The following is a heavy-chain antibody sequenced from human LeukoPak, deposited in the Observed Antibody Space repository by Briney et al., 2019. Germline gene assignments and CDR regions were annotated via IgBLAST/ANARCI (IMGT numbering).Heavy chain of an antibody. CDR2: ISSSSSTI. Sequence: GGSLRLSCAASGFTFNTYSMNWVRQAPGKGLEWVSYISSSSSTIYYADSVKGRFTISRDNSKNTLYLQMNSLRAEDTAVYYCAKGTDFGPWGQGTLVTVSS. CDR3: AKGTDFGP. J-gene: IGHJ4*02. V-gene: IGHV3-48*01. CDR1: GFTFNTYS. D-gene: IGHD3-10*01.